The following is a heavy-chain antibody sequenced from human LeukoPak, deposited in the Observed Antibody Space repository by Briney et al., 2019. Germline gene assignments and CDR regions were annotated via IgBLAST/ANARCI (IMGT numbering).Heavy chain of an antibody. CDR3: ARVPPYGSSDY. D-gene: IGHD6-6*01. V-gene: IGHV4-39*07. CDR1: GGSISSNNYY. CDR2: IYYSGGT. J-gene: IGHJ4*02. Sequence: SQTLSLTCTVSGGSISSNNYYWAWIRQPPGKGLDWIGSIYYSGGTYYNPSLNSRVTISVDTSRNQFSLKLSSVTVADTAVYYCARVPPYGSSDYWGQGALVTVSS.